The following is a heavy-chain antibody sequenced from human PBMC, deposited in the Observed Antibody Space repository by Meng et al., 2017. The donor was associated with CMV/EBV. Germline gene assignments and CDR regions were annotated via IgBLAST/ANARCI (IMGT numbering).Heavy chain of an antibody. CDR2: ISAYNGNT. CDR1: GYTFTSYG. Sequence: ASVKVSCKASGYTFTSYGISWVRQAPGQGLEWMGWISAYNGNTNYAQKLQGRVTMTTDTSMSTAYMELRSLRSDDTAVYYCARSVPAAMEYSSSPGNYYGMDVWGQGTTVTVSS. CDR3: ARSVPAAMEYSSSPGNYYGMDV. J-gene: IGHJ6*02. V-gene: IGHV1-18*01. D-gene: IGHD2-2*01.